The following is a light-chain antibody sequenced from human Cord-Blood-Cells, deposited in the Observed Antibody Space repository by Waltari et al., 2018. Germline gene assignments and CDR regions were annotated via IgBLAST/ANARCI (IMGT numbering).Light chain of an antibody. J-gene: IGKJ1*01. V-gene: IGKV1-39*01. CDR2: AAS. CDR3: QQSYSTPT. Sequence: DIQMTQSPSSLSASVGDRVTITCRASQSISSYLNWYQQKPGKAPKLLIYAASSLQSGVPSRFSGSGSGTDFTLTISSRQPEDFATYYCQQSYSTPTFGQGTKVESK. CDR1: QSISSY.